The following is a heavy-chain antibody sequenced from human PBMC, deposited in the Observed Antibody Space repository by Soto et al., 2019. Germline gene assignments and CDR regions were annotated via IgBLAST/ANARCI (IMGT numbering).Heavy chain of an antibody. CDR1: GFTFSSYA. CDR3: ATSSSSI. J-gene: IGHJ4*02. D-gene: IGHD6-6*01. CDR2: ISYDGSNK. Sequence: QVQLVESGGGVVQPGRSLRLSCAASGFTFSSYAMHWVRQAPGKGLKWVAVISYDGSNKYYADSVKGRFTISRDNSKNTLYLQMNSLRAEDTAVYYCATSSSSIWGQGTLVTVSS. V-gene: IGHV3-30-3*01.